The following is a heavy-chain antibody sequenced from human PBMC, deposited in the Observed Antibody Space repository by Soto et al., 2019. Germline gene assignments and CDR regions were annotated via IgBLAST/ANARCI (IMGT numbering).Heavy chain of an antibody. CDR3: ARLEEIAAAPRTS. V-gene: IGHV1-69*02. D-gene: IGHD6-13*01. Sequence: SVKVSRKASGGTFSSYTISWVRQAPGQGLEWMGRIIPILGIANYAQKFQGRVTITADKSTSTAYMELSSLRSEDTAVYYCARLEEIAAAPRTSWGQGTLVTVSS. CDR1: GGTFSSYT. J-gene: IGHJ1*01. CDR2: IIPILGIA.